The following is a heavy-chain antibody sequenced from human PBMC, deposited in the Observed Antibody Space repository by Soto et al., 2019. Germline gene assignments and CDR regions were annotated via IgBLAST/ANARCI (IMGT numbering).Heavy chain of an antibody. CDR3: ARSQGSSTSLEIYYYYYYGMDV. V-gene: IGHV1-69*13. Sequence: SVKVSCKASGGTFSSYAISWVRQAPGQGLEWMGGIIPISGTANYAQKFQGRVTITADESTSTAYMELSSLRSEDTAVYYCARSQGSSTSLEIYYYYYYGMDVWGQGTTVTVYS. CDR1: GGTFSSYA. J-gene: IGHJ6*02. D-gene: IGHD2-2*01. CDR2: IIPISGTA.